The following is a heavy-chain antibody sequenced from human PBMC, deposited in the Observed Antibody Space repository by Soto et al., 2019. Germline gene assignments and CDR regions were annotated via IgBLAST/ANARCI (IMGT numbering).Heavy chain of an antibody. Sequence: KPSETLSLTCAVSGGSISSSNWWSWVRQPPGKGLEWIGEIYHSGSTNYNPSLKSRVTISVDKSKNQFSLKLSSVTAADTAVYYCARDRGGIAARPLDYWGKGTLVTVSS. J-gene: IGHJ4*02. CDR3: ARDRGGIAARPLDY. CDR1: GGSISSSNW. CDR2: IYHSGST. D-gene: IGHD6-6*01. V-gene: IGHV4-4*02.